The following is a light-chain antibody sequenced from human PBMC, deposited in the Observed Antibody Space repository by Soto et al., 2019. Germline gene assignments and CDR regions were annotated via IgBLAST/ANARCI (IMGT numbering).Light chain of an antibody. J-gene: IGLJ2*01. CDR1: SSNIGSNY. V-gene: IGLV1-51*01. CDR2: DNN. Sequence: QSVLTQPPSVSAAPGQKVTISCSGRSSNIGSNYVAWYRQLPGTAPKLLIYDNNKRPSGIPDRFSGSKSGTSATLGITGLQTGDEADYYGGTWDSSLGAVVFGGGTKLTVL. CDR3: GTWDSSLGAVV.